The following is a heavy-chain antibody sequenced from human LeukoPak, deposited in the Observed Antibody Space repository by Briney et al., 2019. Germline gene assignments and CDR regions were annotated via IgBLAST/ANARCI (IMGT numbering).Heavy chain of an antibody. J-gene: IGHJ5*02. V-gene: IGHV4-59*12. CDR1: GGSISSYY. CDR3: ARDGSLIWFDL. CDR2: IYYSGST. Sequence: TTSETLSLTCTVSGGSISSYYWSWIRQPPGKGLEWIGYIYYSGSTNYNPSLKSRVTISVDTSKNQFSLKLSSVTAADTAVYYCARDGSLIWFDLWDQEHLVTVSS.